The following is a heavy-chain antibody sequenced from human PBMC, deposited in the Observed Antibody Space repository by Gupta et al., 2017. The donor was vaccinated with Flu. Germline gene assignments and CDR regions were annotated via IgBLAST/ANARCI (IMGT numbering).Heavy chain of an antibody. V-gene: IGHV4-39*01. Sequence: SSFSYWDWIRQPPGKGLEWIGSIFYSGTTYYNPSLKSRVTISIDTSKNQFSLKLRSVTAADTAVYYCARLDNSGFSNWFDSWGQGTLVTVS. D-gene: IGHD3-22*01. J-gene: IGHJ5*01. CDR3: ARLDNSGFSNWFDS. CDR2: IFYSGTT. CDR1: SSFSY.